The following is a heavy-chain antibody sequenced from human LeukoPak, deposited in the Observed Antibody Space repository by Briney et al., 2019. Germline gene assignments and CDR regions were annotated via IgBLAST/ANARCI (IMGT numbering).Heavy chain of an antibody. CDR3: ARRPTVTTFFDY. CDR1: GGSISSYY. J-gene: IGHJ4*02. CDR2: IYNSGST. D-gene: IGHD4-17*01. V-gene: IGHV4-59*01. Sequence: SETLSLTCTVSGGSISSYYWSWIRQPPGKGLEWIGYIYNSGSTNYNPSPKSRVTISVDTSKNQFSLKLSSVTAADTAVYYCARRPTVTTFFDYWGQGTLVTVSS.